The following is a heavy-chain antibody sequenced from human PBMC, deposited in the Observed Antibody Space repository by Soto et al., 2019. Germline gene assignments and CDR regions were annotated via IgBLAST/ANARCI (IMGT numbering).Heavy chain of an antibody. J-gene: IGHJ5*02. CDR1: GGTFSSYA. CDR2: IIPIFGTA. Sequence: QVQLVKSGAEVKKPGSSVKVSCKASGGTFSSYAISWVRQAPGQGLEWMGGIIPIFGTANYAQKFQGRVTITADESTSTAYMELSSLRSEDTAVYYCARWASDFWSGYQNWFDPWGQGTLVTVSS. V-gene: IGHV1-69*01. CDR3: ARWASDFWSGYQNWFDP. D-gene: IGHD3-3*01.